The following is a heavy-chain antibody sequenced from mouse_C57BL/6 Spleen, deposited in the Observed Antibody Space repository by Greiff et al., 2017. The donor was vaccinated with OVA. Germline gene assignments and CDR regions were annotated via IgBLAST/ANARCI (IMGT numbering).Heavy chain of an antibody. CDR2: ISSGGDYI. D-gene: IGHD1-1*01. V-gene: IGHV5-9-1*02. CDR1: GFTFSSYA. Sequence: EVQLVESGAGLVKPGGSLKLSCAASGFTFSSYAMSWVRQTPEKRLEWVAYISSGGDYIYYADTVKGRFTISRDNARNTLYLQMSSLKSEDTAMYYCTRESVYYYGSSYGWYFDVWGTGTTVTVSS. CDR3: TRESVYYYGSSYGWYFDV. J-gene: IGHJ1*03.